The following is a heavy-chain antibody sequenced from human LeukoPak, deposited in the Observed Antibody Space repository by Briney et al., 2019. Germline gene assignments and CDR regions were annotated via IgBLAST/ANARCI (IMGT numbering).Heavy chain of an antibody. CDR1: GFTFSNHN. J-gene: IGHJ6*02. CDR2: ISSTSSYI. Sequence: PGGSLKLSCAASGFTFSNHNFYWVRQAPGKGLEWVSSISSTSSYIYYADSMKGRFTISRDNAKNSLYLQMNSLRAEDTAVYYCARALWSGPVYYGMDVWGQGTTVTVS. CDR3: ARALWSGPVYYGMDV. V-gene: IGHV3-21*01. D-gene: IGHD3-10*01.